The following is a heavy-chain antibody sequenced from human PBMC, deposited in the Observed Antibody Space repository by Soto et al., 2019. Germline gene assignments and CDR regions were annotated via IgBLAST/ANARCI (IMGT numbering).Heavy chain of an antibody. Sequence: GGSLRLSCAASGFTFSDYYMSWIRQAPGKGLEWVSYISSSGSTIYYADSVKGRFTISRDNAKNSLYLQMNSLRAEDTAVYYCASNEAYDYIWGSYRYDFDYWGQGTLVTVSS. J-gene: IGHJ4*02. CDR3: ASNEAYDYIWGSYRYDFDY. CDR2: ISSSGSTI. V-gene: IGHV3-11*01. CDR1: GFTFSDYY. D-gene: IGHD3-16*02.